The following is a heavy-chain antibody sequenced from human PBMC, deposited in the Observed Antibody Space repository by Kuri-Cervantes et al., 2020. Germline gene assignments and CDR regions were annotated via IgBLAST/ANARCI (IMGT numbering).Heavy chain of an antibody. CDR2: ISSSSTI. Sequence: GESLKISCAASGFTFSDYYMNWVRQAPGKGLEWVSSISSSSTIYYADSVKGRFTIYRDNPENSLYLQMRSLRAKDTAVYYCAKDAVRGQSAFGWIYYGMDVWGQGTTVTVSS. CDR3: AKDAVRGQSAFGWIYYGMDV. D-gene: IGHD5-12*01. CDR1: GFTFSDYY. J-gene: IGHJ6*02. V-gene: IGHV3-69-1*01.